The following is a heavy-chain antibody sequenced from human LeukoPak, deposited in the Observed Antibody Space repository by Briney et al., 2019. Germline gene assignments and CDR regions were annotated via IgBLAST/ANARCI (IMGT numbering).Heavy chain of an antibody. CDR3: ARDHRWLQFPDAFDI. Sequence: QPGGSLRLSCAASGFTFSSYAMSWVRQAPGKGLEWVSAISGSGGSTYYADSVKGRFTISRDNAKNSLYLQMNSLRAEDTAVYYCARDHRWLQFPDAFDIWGQGTMVTVSS. J-gene: IGHJ3*02. CDR2: ISGSGGST. CDR1: GFTFSSYA. D-gene: IGHD5-24*01. V-gene: IGHV3-23*01.